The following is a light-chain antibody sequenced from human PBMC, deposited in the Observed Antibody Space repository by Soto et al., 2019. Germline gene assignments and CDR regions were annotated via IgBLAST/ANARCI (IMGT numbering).Light chain of an antibody. V-gene: IGLV2-14*01. CDR2: DVS. CDR1: SSDVGGYNY. CDR3: SSYTRSSTLV. Sequence: QSALTQPASVSGSPGQSITISCTGTSSDVGGYNYVSWYQQHPGNAPKVMIYDVSNRPSGVSNRFSGTKSGNTAALTIAWLQAEDEAEYYCSSYTRSSTLVFGGGTKLTVL. J-gene: IGLJ2*01.